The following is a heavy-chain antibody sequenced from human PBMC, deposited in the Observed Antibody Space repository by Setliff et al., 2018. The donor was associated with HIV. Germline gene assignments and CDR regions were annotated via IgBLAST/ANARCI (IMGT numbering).Heavy chain of an antibody. V-gene: IGHV3-53*01. Sequence: LRLSCAASGFSVSRNYMSWVRQAPGKGLEWVSVIYGGGSNKYYADSVNGRFTISRDNSKNTLYLEMNGLRAEDTAVYYCARVGRGAAAPYYYYYYMDVWGKGTTVTVSS. J-gene: IGHJ6*03. CDR1: GFSVSRNY. CDR2: IYGGGSNK. CDR3: ARVGRGAAAPYYYYYYMDV. D-gene: IGHD2-2*01.